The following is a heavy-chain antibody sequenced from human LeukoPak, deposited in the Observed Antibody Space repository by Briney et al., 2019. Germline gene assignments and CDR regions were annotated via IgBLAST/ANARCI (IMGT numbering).Heavy chain of an antibody. D-gene: IGHD1-14*01. V-gene: IGHV3-21*01. J-gene: IGHJ4*02. CDR3: ARVYRRKEKQYYFDY. CDR1: GFTFSGYW. CDR2: ISSSSSYI. Sequence: PGGSLRLSCAASGFTFSGYWMTWVRQAPGKGLEWVSSISSSSSYIYYADSVKGRFTISRDNAKNSLYLQMNSLRAEDTAVYYCARVYRRKEKQYYFDYWGQGTLVTVSS.